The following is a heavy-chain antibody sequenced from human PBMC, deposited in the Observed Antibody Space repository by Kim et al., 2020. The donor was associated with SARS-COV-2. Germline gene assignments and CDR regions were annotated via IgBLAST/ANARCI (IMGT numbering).Heavy chain of an antibody. Sequence: GGSLRLSCAASGFTFDDYAMHWVRQAPGKGLEWVSLISGDGGSTYYADSVKGRFTISRDNSKNSLYLQMNSLRTEDTALYYCAKGYSSSWYGGKGYYYYYMDVWGKGTTVTVSS. CDR1: GFTFDDYA. D-gene: IGHD6-13*01. J-gene: IGHJ6*03. V-gene: IGHV3-43*02. CDR2: ISGDGGST. CDR3: AKGYSSSWYGGKGYYYYYMDV.